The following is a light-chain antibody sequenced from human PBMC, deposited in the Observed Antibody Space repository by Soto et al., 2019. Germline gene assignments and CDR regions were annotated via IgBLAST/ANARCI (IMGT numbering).Light chain of an antibody. J-gene: IGLJ7*01. Sequence: SYVLTQPPSVSVAPGQTATITCGGNNIGVKNVHWFQQKPGQAPVLVVYDDRDRPSGIPERFSGSNSGNTATLTISRVEAGDEADYYCQVWDSGIDQVVFGGGTQLTVL. V-gene: IGLV3-21*02. CDR1: NIGVKN. CDR3: QVWDSGIDQVV. CDR2: DDR.